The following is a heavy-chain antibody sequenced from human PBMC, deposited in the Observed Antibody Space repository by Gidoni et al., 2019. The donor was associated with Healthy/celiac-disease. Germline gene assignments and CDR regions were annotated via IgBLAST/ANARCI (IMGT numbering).Heavy chain of an antibody. CDR1: GFTFSSYG. Sequence: QVQLVESGGGVVQPGRSLRLSCAASGFTFSSYGMHWVRQAPGKGLEWVAVISYDGSNKYYADSVKGRFTISRDNSKNTLYLQMNSLRAEDTAVYYCAKDSGSSSWFAAFDIWGQGTMVTVSS. CDR3: AKDSGSSSWFAAFDI. V-gene: IGHV3-30*18. CDR2: ISYDGSNK. D-gene: IGHD6-13*01. J-gene: IGHJ3*02.